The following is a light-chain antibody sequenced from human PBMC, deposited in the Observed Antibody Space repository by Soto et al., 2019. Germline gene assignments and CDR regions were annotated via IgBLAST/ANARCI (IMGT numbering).Light chain of an antibody. Sequence: QSVLTQPPSASGTPGQRVTISCSGSSSNIGSNYVYWYQQLPGTVPQLLIYRNSERPSGVPDRFSGANYGTSASLAISGLMSEAEADYYCAAWDDSLSGVVFGGGTKLTVL. CDR3: AAWDDSLSGVV. CDR1: SSNIGSNY. J-gene: IGLJ2*01. CDR2: RNS. V-gene: IGLV1-47*01.